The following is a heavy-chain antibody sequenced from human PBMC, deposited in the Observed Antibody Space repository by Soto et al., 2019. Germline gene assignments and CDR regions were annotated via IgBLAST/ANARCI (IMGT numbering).Heavy chain of an antibody. CDR1: GFTVSSNY. CDR2: IYSGGST. CDR3: ARDIVVVPAATEDYYYYGMDV. D-gene: IGHD2-2*01. Sequence: GGSLRLSCAASGFTVSSNYMSWVRQAPGKGLEWVSVIYSGGSTCYADSVKGRFTISRDNSKNTLYLQMNSLRAEDTAVYYCARDIVVVPAATEDYYYYGMDVWGQGTTVTVSS. J-gene: IGHJ6*02. V-gene: IGHV3-66*01.